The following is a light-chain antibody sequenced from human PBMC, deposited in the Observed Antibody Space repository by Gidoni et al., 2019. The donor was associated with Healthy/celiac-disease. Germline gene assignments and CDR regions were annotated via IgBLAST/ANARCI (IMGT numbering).Light chain of an antibody. J-gene: IGKJ3*01. CDR2: AGS. CDR3: QQLNSYLT. Sequence: DIQLTQSPSFRSASVGDRVTITCRASQGISSYLAWYQQKPGKAPKPLIYAGSNLQSGVPSRFRGSGSGTEFTLTIRSLQPGDFATYFCQQLNSYLTFGPGTKVDIK. V-gene: IGKV1-9*01. CDR1: QGISSY.